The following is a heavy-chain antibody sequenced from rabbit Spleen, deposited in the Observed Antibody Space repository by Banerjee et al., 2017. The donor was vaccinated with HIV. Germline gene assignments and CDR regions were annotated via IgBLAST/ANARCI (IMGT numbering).Heavy chain of an antibody. Sequence: QEQLVESGGGLVQPGGSLKLSCKASAFDFSSYYCMCWVRQAPGKGPELIACIYTSSASTWYASWVNGRFTISRSTSLNTVDLQMTSLTVADTATYFCARGHAGADRNGYAYFPLWGPGTLSPS. V-gene: IGHV1S43*01. CDR2: IYTSSAST. CDR1: AFDFSSYYC. J-gene: IGHJ4*01. D-gene: IGHD6-1*01. CDR3: ARGHAGADRNGYAYFPL.